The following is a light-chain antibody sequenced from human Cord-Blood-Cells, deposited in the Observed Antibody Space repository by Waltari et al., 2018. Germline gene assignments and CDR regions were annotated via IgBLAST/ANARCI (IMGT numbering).Light chain of an antibody. J-gene: IGLJ1*01. V-gene: IGLV2-23*02. Sequence: QSALTQPASVPGSPGQSITISCTGTSSDVWSYNLVSWYQQHPGKAPKLMIYEVSKRPSGVSNRFSGSKSGNTASLTISGLQAEDEADYYCCSYAGSSTHYVFGTGTKVTVL. CDR3: CSYAGSSTHYV. CDR1: SSDVWSYNL. CDR2: EVS.